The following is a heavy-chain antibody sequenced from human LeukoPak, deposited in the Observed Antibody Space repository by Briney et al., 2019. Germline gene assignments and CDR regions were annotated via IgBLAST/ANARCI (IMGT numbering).Heavy chain of an antibody. CDR1: GYTFTSYG. V-gene: IGHV1-18*01. J-gene: IGHJ4*02. Sequence: ASVKVSCKASGYTFTSYGISWVRQAPGQGLEWMGWISAYNGNTNYAQKLQGRVTITTDESTSTAYMELSSLRSEDTAVYYCARGSLWFGESPHFDYWGQGTLVTVSS. CDR3: ARGSLWFGESPHFDY. D-gene: IGHD3-10*01. CDR2: ISAYNGNT.